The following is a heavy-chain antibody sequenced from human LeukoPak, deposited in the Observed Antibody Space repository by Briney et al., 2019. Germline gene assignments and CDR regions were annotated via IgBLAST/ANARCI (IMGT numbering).Heavy chain of an antibody. J-gene: IGHJ4*02. CDR3: ARGSYSSGSSADY. D-gene: IGHD6-19*01. CDR2: ISSSDTYT. CDR1: GFTFSDYY. V-gene: IGHV3-11*06. Sequence: GGSLRLSCAAPGFTFSDYYMSWIRQAPGKGLEWVSYISSSDTYTNYADSVKGRFTISRDNTKNSLYLQMNSLRAEDTAVYYCARGSYSSGSSADYWGQGTLVTVSS.